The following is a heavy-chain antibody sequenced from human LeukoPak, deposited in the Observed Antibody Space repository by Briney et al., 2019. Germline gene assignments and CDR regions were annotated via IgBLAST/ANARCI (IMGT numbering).Heavy chain of an antibody. V-gene: IGHV3-30*18. CDR2: ISYDGSNK. J-gene: IGHJ4*02. CDR1: GFTFSSYG. D-gene: IGHD3-22*01. CDR3: AKDPIFYDSSGYYPDY. Sequence: GGSLRLSCAASGFTFSSYGMHWVRQAPGKGLEWVAVISYDGSNKYYADSVKGRFTISRDNSKNTLYLQMNSLRAEDTAVYYCAKDPIFYDSSGYYPDYWGQGTLVTVSS.